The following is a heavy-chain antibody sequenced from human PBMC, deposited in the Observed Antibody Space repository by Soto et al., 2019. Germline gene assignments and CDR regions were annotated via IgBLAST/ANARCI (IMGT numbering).Heavy chain of an antibody. CDR2: IYSGGST. Sequence: PGGSLRLSCAASGFTVSNNYMSWVRQAPGKGLEWVSLIYSGGSTFYADSVKGRFTISRDNSKNTLFLQMNSLRAEDTAMYFCATYTSLDYWGQGTLVTVSS. J-gene: IGHJ4*02. D-gene: IGHD2-2*02. CDR1: GFTVSNNY. V-gene: IGHV3-53*01. CDR3: ATYTSLDY.